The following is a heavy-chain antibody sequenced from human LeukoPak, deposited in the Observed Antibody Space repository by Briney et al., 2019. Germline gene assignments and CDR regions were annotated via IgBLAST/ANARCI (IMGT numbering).Heavy chain of an antibody. D-gene: IGHD3-10*01. CDR3: ANTMVRGVLDAFDI. J-gene: IGHJ3*02. V-gene: IGHV1-69*13. CDR2: IIPIFGTA. CDR1: GGTFSSYA. Sequence: ASVKVSCKASGGTFSSYAISWVRQAPGQGLEWMGGIIPIFGTANYAQKFQGRVTITADESTSTAYMELSSLRSEDTAVYYCANTMVRGVLDAFDIWGQGTMGTVSS.